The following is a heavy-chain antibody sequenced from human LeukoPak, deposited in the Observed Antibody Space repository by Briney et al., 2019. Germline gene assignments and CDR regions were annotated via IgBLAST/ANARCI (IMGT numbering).Heavy chain of an antibody. CDR1: GFTFSSYG. J-gene: IGHJ4*02. CDR3: ARDSQTMVPTRGDY. CDR2: ISYDGSNK. Sequence: GRSLRLSCAASGFTFSSYGMHWVRQAPGKGLEWVAIISYDGSNKYYADSVKGRFTISRDNAENSLYLQMNSLRAEDTAVYYCARDSQTMVPTRGDYWGQGTLVTVSS. D-gene: IGHD4/OR15-4a*01. V-gene: IGHV3-30*03.